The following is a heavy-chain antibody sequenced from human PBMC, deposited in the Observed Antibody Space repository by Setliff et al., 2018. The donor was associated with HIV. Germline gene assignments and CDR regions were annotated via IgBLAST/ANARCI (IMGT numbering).Heavy chain of an antibody. D-gene: IGHD4-17*01. CDR2: INHAGNT. V-gene: IGHV4-38-2*01. J-gene: IGHJ3*02. Sequence: KPSETLSLTCDVSGYSISSGYYWGWIRQSPGKGLEWIGAINHAGNTYYNPSLKSRVTISVDTSKNQISLRLNSLTAADTALYYCARGTTLNVVPDAFDIWGQGTMVTVSS. CDR1: GYSISSGYY. CDR3: ARGTTLNVVPDAFDI.